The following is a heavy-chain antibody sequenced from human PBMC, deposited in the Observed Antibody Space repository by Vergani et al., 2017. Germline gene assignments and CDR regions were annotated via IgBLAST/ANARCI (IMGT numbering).Heavy chain of an antibody. CDR2: ISGPGLST. D-gene: IGHD2-21*01. CDR3: ADLYGDDGFSPF. CDR1: GFPFSNSA. Sequence: EVHLLESGGGLVQSGGSLRLSCAASGFPFSNSAVSWVRQAPGRGLAWVSSISGPGLSTYYADSVKGRFSISRDNSKNTLYLQMNSLRAEDTAFYYCADLYGDDGFSPFWGQGTLVTVSS. V-gene: IGHV3-23*01. J-gene: IGHJ4*02.